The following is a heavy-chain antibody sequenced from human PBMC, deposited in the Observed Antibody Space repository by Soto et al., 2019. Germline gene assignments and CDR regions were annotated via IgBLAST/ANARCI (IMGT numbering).Heavy chain of an antibody. CDR3: ARGAGGNFYFDY. CDR1: GGSINRGGYY. V-gene: IGHV4-31*03. CDR2: VYYSGST. J-gene: IGHJ4*02. Sequence: QVQLQESGPGLGKPSQTLSLTCTVSGGSINRGGYYWTWIRQHPGKGLEWIGSVYYSGSTNYNPSLKSRLTISVDTSKNQFSLRLSSVSAAYTAVYYCARGAGGNFYFDYWGQGTLVTVSS. D-gene: IGHD2-21*02.